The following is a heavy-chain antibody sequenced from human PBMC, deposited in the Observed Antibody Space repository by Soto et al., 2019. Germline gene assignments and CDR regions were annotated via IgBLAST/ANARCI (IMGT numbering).Heavy chain of an antibody. Sequence: QVQLVQSGAEVKKPGSSVKVSCKASGGTFSSYAISWVRQAPGQGLEWMGGIIPIFGTANYAQKFQGRVTITADESTSTAYMELSSLRSEDTAVYYCARDSGDFITMVRGVIYDAFDIWGQGTMVTVSS. CDR1: GGTFSSYA. J-gene: IGHJ3*02. CDR3: ARDSGDFITMVRGVIYDAFDI. D-gene: IGHD3-10*01. V-gene: IGHV1-69*01. CDR2: IIPIFGTA.